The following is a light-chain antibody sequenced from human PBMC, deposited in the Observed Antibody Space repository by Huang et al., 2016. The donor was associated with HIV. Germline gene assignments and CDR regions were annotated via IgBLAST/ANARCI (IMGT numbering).Light chain of an antibody. V-gene: IGKV3D-20*01. CDR3: QQYGSSPIT. J-gene: IGKJ4*01. CDR1: QSLSSSY. Sequence: EIVLTQSPATLSLSPGERATLSCGASQSLSSSYLAWYQQKPGLAPRLLIYDASNRATGIPDRFSGSGSGTDFTLTISRLEPEDFAVYYCQQYGSSPITFGGGTKVEIK. CDR2: DAS.